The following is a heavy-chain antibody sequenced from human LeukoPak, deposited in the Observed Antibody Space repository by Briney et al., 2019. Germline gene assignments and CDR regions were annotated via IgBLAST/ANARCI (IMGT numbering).Heavy chain of an antibody. CDR2: INHSGST. D-gene: IGHD4-17*01. V-gene: IGHV4-34*01. CDR1: GGSFSGYY. CDR3: ARGPVHDYGKKRNKNFDY. Sequence: PSETLSLTCAVYGGSFSGYYWSWIRQPPGKGLEWIGEINHSGSTNYNPSLKSRVTISVDTSKNQFSLKLSSVTAADTAVYYCARGPVHDYGKKRNKNFDYWGQGTLVTVSS. J-gene: IGHJ4*02.